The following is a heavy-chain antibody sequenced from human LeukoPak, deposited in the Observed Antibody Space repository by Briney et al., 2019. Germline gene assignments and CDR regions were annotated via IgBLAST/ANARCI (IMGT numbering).Heavy chain of an antibody. CDR1: GYTFSSYY. D-gene: IGHD3-10*01. CDR2: INPSSGNT. V-gene: IGHV1-46*01. CDR3: AREGSGRTFDY. J-gene: IGHJ4*02. Sequence: EASVKVSCNASGYTFSSYYIYWVRQAPGQELEWMGIINPSSGNTNYAQKFQGRVTMTRDTSTSTVYMELSSLRSEDTAVYYCAREGSGRTFDYWGQGTLVTVSS.